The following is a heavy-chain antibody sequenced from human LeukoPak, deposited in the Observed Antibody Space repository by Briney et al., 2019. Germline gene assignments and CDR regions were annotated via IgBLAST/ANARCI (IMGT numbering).Heavy chain of an antibody. Sequence: ASVKVSCKASGYTFTSYGISWVRQAPGQGLEWMGWISAYNGNTNYAQKLRGRVTMTTDTSTSTAYMELSSLRSEDTAVYYCAREPGAAAGTSNSWFDPWGQGTLVTVSS. CDR2: ISAYNGNT. CDR1: GYTFTSYG. V-gene: IGHV1-18*01. D-gene: IGHD6-13*01. CDR3: AREPGAAAGTSNSWFDP. J-gene: IGHJ5*02.